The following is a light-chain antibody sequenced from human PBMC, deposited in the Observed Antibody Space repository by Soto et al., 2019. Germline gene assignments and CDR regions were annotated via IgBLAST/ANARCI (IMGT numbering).Light chain of an antibody. Sequence: DIQMTQSPSSLSASVGDRVTITCRASQSISSYLNWYQQKPGKAPKLLIYAASSLQSGVPSRFSGSGSGTDFTLTISSLQPEDFATYYCQQSHSTPRFGQGTKLEIK. CDR1: QSISSY. V-gene: IGKV1-39*01. CDR3: QQSHSTPR. CDR2: AAS. J-gene: IGKJ2*03.